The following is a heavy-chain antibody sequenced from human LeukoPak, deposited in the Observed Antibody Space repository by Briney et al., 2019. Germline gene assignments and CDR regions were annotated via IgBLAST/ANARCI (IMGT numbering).Heavy chain of an antibody. Sequence: GGSLRLSCAACGFTFSSYWMHWVRQAPGEGLMWVSRINSDGSSTSYADSVKGRFTISRDNAKNTLYLQMNSLRAEDTAVYYCARATGYSYGSEFDYWGQGALVTVSS. CDR3: ARATGYSYGSEFDY. V-gene: IGHV3-74*01. D-gene: IGHD5-18*01. CDR1: GFTFSSYW. CDR2: INSDGSST. J-gene: IGHJ4*02.